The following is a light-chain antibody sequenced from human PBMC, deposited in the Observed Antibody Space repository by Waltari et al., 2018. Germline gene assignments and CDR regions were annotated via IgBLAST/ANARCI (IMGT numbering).Light chain of an antibody. V-gene: IGLV3-27*01. CDR1: VLANKF. Sequence: SYELTQPSSVSVSPGQTARITCPGDVLANKFARWFQQTPGQVPVLVIHKDTERPSGIPERFSGSSSGTTVTLTISGAQVEDEADYYCYSAADNNVMFGGGTQLTVL. CDR3: YSAADNNVM. J-gene: IGLJ7*01. CDR2: KDT.